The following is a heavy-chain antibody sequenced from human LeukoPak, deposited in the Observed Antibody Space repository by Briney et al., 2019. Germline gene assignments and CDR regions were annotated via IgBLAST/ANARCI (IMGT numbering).Heavy chain of an antibody. Sequence: QTGGSLRLSCAASGFTFSSYAMHWVRQAPGKGLEWVAVISYDGSNKYYADSVKGRFTISRDNSKNTLYLQMNSLRAEDTAVYYCASRKLGYCSGGSCYSLDYWGQGTLVTVSS. CDR3: ASRKLGYCSGGSCYSLDY. D-gene: IGHD2-15*01. CDR1: GFTFSSYA. V-gene: IGHV3-30-3*01. J-gene: IGHJ4*02. CDR2: ISYDGSNK.